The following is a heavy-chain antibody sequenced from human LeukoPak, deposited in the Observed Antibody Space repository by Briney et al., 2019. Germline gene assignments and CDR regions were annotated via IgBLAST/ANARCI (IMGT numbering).Heavy chain of an antibody. CDR3: ATEERNDILTGYYNFDY. CDR2: FDPEDGET. Sequence: ASVKVSCKASGYTFTSYDINWVRQATGQGLEWMGGFDPEDGETIYAQKFQGRVTMTEDTSTDTAYMELSSLRSEDTAVYYCATEERNDILTGYYNFDYWGQGTLVTVSS. CDR1: GYTFTSYD. J-gene: IGHJ4*02. D-gene: IGHD3-9*01. V-gene: IGHV1-24*01.